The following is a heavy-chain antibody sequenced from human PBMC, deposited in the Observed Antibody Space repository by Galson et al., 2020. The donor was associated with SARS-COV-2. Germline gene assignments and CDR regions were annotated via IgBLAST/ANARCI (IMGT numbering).Heavy chain of an antibody. CDR1: GFTFSRYW. V-gene: IGHV3-74*01. CDR3: TRGRGGGTDVHDV. J-gene: IGHJ3*01. Sequence: GGSLRLSCVASGFTFSRYWMHWVRQAPGKGLVWVARFKDDDGSTRYADSVQGRFTISRDTAKNTLYLQMNSRGVEDTAVYYCTRGRGGGTDVHDVWGQGTVVASSA. CDR2: FKDDDGST. D-gene: IGHD3-10*02.